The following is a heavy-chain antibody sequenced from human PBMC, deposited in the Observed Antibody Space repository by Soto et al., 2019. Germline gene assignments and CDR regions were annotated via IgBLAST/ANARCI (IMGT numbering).Heavy chain of an antibody. V-gene: IGHV3-7*03. J-gene: IGHJ5*02. Sequence: GGSLILSCPFSGVSFRDYWMRLVRQDPGKGLEWVANIKQDESDKYYVDSVKGRFTISRDNAKNALYLQMNSLRVEDTAVYYCAAYCYTMTCTHFHGYSWGQGAQVTVSS. CDR2: IKQDESDK. D-gene: IGHD3-16*02. CDR3: AAYCYTMTCTHFHGYS. CDR1: GVSFRDYW.